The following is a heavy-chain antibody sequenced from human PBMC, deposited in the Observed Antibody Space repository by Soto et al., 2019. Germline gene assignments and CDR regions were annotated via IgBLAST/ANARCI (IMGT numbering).Heavy chain of an antibody. CDR3: ARGQSHDNIWGSYRSQYYFDY. V-gene: IGHV3-11*01. Sequence: QVQLVESGGGLVKPGGSLRLSCAVSGFTFTDYYMSWIRQAPGKGLEWVSYISSGGHTIYNADSVRGLFTISRDSAENSLYLQMNSLRAEDTAVYYCARGQSHDNIWGSYRSQYYFDYWGQGTLVTVSS. CDR2: ISSGGHTI. J-gene: IGHJ4*02. D-gene: IGHD3-16*02. CDR1: GFTFTDYY.